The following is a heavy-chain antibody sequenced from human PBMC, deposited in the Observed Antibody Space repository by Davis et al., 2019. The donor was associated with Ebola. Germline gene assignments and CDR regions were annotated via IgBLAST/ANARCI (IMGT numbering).Heavy chain of an antibody. Sequence: AASVKVSCKASGYTFTSYGIGWVRQAPRQGLEWMGWISTYNGNTNFAQKLQGRVTMTTDTSTSSAYMELRSLRSDDTAVYYCARMAAAGTKLDVWGQGTTVTVSS. V-gene: IGHV1-18*04. CDR2: ISTYNGNT. D-gene: IGHD6-13*01. J-gene: IGHJ6*02. CDR3: ARMAAAGTKLDV. CDR1: GYTFTSYG.